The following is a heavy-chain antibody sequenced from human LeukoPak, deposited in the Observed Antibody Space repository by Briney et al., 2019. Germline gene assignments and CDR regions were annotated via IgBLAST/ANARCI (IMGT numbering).Heavy chain of an antibody. J-gene: IGHJ4*02. Sequence: ASVKVSCKASGYTFTSYDIIWVRQASGQGLEWMGWMNPNSGHTGYAQKFQGRVTMTRTTSISSAYMELTSLTSEDSAVYYCARSIVGVRKRNDYWGQGTLVTVSS. CDR1: GYTFTSYD. V-gene: IGHV1-8*01. CDR2: MNPNSGHT. CDR3: ARSIVGVRKRNDY. D-gene: IGHD1-26*01.